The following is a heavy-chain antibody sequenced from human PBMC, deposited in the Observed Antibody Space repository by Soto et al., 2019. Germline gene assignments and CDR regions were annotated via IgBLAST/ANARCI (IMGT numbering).Heavy chain of an antibody. J-gene: IGHJ4*02. CDR1: GFTFSTYS. CDR2: ISSSSSYI. CDR3: ARGPPGGVTMIVVPRDY. V-gene: IGHV3-21*01. D-gene: IGHD3-22*01. Sequence: EVQLVESGGGLVKPGGSLRLSCAASGFTFSTYSMNWVRQAQGKGLEWVSSISSSSSYIYYADSVKGRFTISRDNAKKSLYLQMNSLRAEDTAVYYCARGPPGGVTMIVVPRDYWGQGTLVTVSS.